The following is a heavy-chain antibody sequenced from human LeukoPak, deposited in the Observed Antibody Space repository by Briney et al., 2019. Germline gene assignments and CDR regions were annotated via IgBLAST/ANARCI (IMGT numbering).Heavy chain of an antibody. J-gene: IGHJ4*02. CDR1: GYRFSTYW. V-gene: IGHV5-51*01. Sequence: GESLKISCKGSGYRFSTYWIGWVRQMPGKGLEWMGIIYPGDSDTRYSPSFQGQVTISADKSISTAYLQWSSLKASDTAMYYCARRTHSGYDYYSDYWGQGTLVTVSS. CDR2: IYPGDSDT. D-gene: IGHD5-12*01. CDR3: ARRTHSGYDYYSDY.